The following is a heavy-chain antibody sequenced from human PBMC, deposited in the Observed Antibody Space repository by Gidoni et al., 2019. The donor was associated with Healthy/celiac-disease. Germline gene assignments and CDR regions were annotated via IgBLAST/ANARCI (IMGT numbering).Heavy chain of an antibody. CDR3: ARVKIYTAMVRGAFDI. J-gene: IGHJ3*02. D-gene: IGHD5-18*01. CDR2: INSDGSST. Sequence: EVQLVESGGGLVQQGGSLSLSWADSGFHLSSYWMHCVRQAPGKGLVCVSRINSDGSSTSYAYSVKGRFTISRDNAKNTLYLQMNSLRAEDTAVYYCARVKIYTAMVRGAFDIWGQVTMVTVSS. CDR1: GFHLSSYW. V-gene: IGHV3-74*01.